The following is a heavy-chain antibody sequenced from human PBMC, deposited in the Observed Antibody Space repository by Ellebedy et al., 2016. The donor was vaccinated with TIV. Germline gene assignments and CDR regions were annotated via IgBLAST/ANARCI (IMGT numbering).Heavy chain of an antibody. Sequence: ASVKVSCKTSGGTFSNYAISWARQAPGQGLEWMGGIIPIFGTAEYRQKFQGRVTITADRSTSTTYLDLIRLRSDDTAVYYCATFVAGAGQFDYWGQGTLVTVSS. CDR2: IIPIFGTA. D-gene: IGHD6-19*01. CDR1: GGTFSNYA. V-gene: IGHV1-69*06. CDR3: ATFVAGAGQFDY. J-gene: IGHJ4*02.